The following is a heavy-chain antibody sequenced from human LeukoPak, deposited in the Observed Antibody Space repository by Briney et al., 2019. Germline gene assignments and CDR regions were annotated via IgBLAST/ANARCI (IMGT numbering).Heavy chain of an antibody. V-gene: IGHV3-30*18. CDR3: AKPQTRPTDYFDY. D-gene: IGHD4-17*01. Sequence: GGSLRLSCAASGFIFSSYGMHWVRQAPGKGLEWVAVISYDGSNKCYADSVKGRFTISRDNSKNTLYLQMNSLRAEDTAVYYCAKPQTRPTDYFDYWGQETLVTVSS. CDR2: ISYDGSNK. CDR1: GFIFSSYG. J-gene: IGHJ4*02.